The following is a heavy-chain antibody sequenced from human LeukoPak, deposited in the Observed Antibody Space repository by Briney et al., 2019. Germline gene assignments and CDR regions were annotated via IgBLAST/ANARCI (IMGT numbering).Heavy chain of an antibody. Sequence: HAGGSLRLSCAASGFTLKIYPMHWVRQAPGKGLEWLSVISHDGSDKNNADSVKGRFIISRDNSKNTIYLQLNSLRPEDTAMYYCAREGVQTTVDAFDIWGLGTMVIVSS. CDR3: AREGVQTTVDAFDI. J-gene: IGHJ3*02. CDR2: ISHDGSDK. CDR1: GFTLKIYP. D-gene: IGHD4-17*01. V-gene: IGHV3-30*04.